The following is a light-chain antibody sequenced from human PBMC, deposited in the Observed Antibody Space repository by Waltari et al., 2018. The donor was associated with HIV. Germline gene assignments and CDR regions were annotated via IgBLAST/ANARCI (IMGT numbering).Light chain of an antibody. Sequence: QSALTQPASVSGSPGQSITISCTGTSSDVGAYNYVSWYQQNPGKAPKLMIYKVSHRPSGVSNRFSASKSGNTASLTISGLQAEDEADYYCSSYTTNNTRVFGGGTKLTVL. CDR1: SSDVGAYNY. J-gene: IGLJ3*02. V-gene: IGLV2-14*03. CDR2: KVS. CDR3: SSYTTNNTRV.